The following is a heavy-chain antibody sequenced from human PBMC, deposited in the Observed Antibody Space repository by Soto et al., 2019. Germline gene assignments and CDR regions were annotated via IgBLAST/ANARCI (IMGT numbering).Heavy chain of an antibody. CDR1: GGPISSSSYY. CDR2: IYYTGYT. Sequence: SETLSLTCSVSGGPISSSSYYWGWIRQAPGKGLEWLATIYYTGYTYHNPSLKSHVTISVDTSKDQFSLELTSVTAADTALYYCAISAIATHWFFDLWGRGTLVTVSS. V-gene: IGHV4-39*01. CDR3: AISAIATHWFFDL. J-gene: IGHJ2*01. D-gene: IGHD5-18*01.